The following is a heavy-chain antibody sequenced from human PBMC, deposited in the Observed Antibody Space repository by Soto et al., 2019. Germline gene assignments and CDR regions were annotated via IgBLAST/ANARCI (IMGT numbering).Heavy chain of an antibody. CDR3: ICGDAYVAFDY. J-gene: IGHJ4*02. V-gene: IGHV3-49*03. Sequence: GGSLRLSCTVSGFIIGDYAMSWFRQAPGKGLEWISLIRGKAYGGTTEYAASVKGRFTISRDDSESSVHLQMNSLKTEDTAVYYCICGDAYVAFDYWSQGTLVTVSS. CDR2: IRGKAYGGTT. D-gene: IGHD3-16*01. CDR1: GFIIGDYA.